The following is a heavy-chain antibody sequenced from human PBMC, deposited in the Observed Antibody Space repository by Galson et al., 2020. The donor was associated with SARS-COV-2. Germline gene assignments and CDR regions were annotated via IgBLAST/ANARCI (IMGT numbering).Heavy chain of an antibody. CDR2: IYTSGST. CDR1: GGSISSYY. CDR3: ARGGTIAVAGYYYYGMDV. V-gene: IGHV4-4*07. J-gene: IGHJ6*02. Sequence: SETLSLTCTVSGGSISSYYWSWIRQPAGKGLEWIGRIYTSGSTNYNPSLKSRVTMSVDTSKNQFSLKLSSVTAADTAVYYCARGGTIAVAGYYYYGMDVWGQGTTVTVS. D-gene: IGHD6-19*01.